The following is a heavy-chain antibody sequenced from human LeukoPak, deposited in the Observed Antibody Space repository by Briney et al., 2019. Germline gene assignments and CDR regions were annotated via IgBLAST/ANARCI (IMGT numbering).Heavy chain of an antibody. CDR3: ARDRITIFGVVES. D-gene: IGHD3-3*01. Sequence: GGSLRLSCAAAGFTFTSYAMNWVRQAPGKGLGWVSSISSSSNYIYYADSMKGRFTLSRDNAKNSLYLQMNSLRAEDTAVYYCARDRITIFGVVESWGQGTLVTVSS. CDR2: ISSSSNYI. CDR1: GFTFTSYA. J-gene: IGHJ4*02. V-gene: IGHV3-21*01.